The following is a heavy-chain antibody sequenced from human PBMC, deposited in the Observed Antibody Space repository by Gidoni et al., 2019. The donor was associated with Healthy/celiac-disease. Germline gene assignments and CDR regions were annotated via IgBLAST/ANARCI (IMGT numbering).Heavy chain of an antibody. CDR1: GYTFTSYG. CDR2: ISAYNGNT. J-gene: IGHJ4*02. CDR3: AREGVLGYCSGGSCYSVVGFDY. D-gene: IGHD2-15*01. Sequence: QVQLVQSGAEVKKPGASVKVSCKASGYTFTSYGISWVRQAPGQGLEWMGWISAYNGNTNYAQKLQGRVTMTTDTSTSTAYMELRSLRSDDTAVYYCAREGVLGYCSGGSCYSVVGFDYWGQGTLVTVSS. V-gene: IGHV1-18*01.